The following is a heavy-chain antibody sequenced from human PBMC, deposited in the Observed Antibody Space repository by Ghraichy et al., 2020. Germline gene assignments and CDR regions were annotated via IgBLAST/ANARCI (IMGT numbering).Heavy chain of an antibody. V-gene: IGHV4-34*01. CDR2: INHSGST. CDR3: ARGVELETFDY. J-gene: IGHJ4*02. D-gene: IGHD1-7*01. CDR1: GGSFSGYY. Sequence: SETLSLTCAVYGGSFSGYYWSWIRQPPGKGLEWIGEINHSGSTNYNPSLKSRVTISVDTSKNQFSLKLSSVTAADTAVYYCARGVELETFDYWGQGTLVTVSS.